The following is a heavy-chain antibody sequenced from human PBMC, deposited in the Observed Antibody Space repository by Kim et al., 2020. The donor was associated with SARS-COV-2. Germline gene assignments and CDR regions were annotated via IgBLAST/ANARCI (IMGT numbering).Heavy chain of an antibody. CDR2: IKHDETEK. V-gene: IGHV3-7*01. D-gene: IGHD5-12*01. Sequence: GGSLRLSCAASGFSFVNSWMSWVRQAPGKGLEWVADIKHDETEKHYVDSVKGRFIISRDNAKKSLYLQMNSLRAEDTAIYYCASRPYSGSDSWGQGTLVT. J-gene: IGHJ5*01. CDR3: ASRPYSGSDS. CDR1: GFSFVNSW.